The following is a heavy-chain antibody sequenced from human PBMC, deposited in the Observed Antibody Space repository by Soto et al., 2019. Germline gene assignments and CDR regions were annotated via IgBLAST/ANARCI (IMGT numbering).Heavy chain of an antibody. D-gene: IGHD6-19*01. Sequence: QVQLQQWGAGLLKPSETLSLTCAVYGGSFSGYYWSWIRQPPGKGLEWIGEINHSGSTNYNPSLKSRVTISVGTAQKQFSLKLSSVTAADTAVYYCARGHFSSGWYVDYWGQGTLVTVSS. CDR1: GGSFSGYY. CDR2: INHSGST. V-gene: IGHV4-34*01. J-gene: IGHJ4*02. CDR3: ARGHFSSGWYVDY.